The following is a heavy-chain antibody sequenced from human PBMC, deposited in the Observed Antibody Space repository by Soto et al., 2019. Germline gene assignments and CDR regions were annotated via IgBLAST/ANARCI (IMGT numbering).Heavy chain of an antibody. V-gene: IGHV4-30-2*01. CDR2: IYPTGKT. D-gene: IGHD3-16*01. Sequence: TLSLTCTVSGGSISSGGYSWSWIRQTPGKGLEWIGYIYPTGKTYYNPSLKNRATLSIDTSQNQFSLQLTSATAADTAVYYCARAPPGPAPRWGVWGHGTTVTVSS. J-gene: IGHJ6*02. CDR1: GGSISSGGYS. CDR3: ARAPPGPAPRWGV.